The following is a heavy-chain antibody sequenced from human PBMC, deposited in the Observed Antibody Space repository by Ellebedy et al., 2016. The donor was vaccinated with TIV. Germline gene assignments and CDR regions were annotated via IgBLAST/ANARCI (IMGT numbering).Heavy chain of an antibody. D-gene: IGHD4-17*01. CDR2: TKNKAESYTT. CDR1: GFIFNDHY. J-gene: IGHJ4*02. V-gene: IGHV3-72*01. Sequence: GESLKISCEASGFIFNDHYMDWVRQAPGKGLEWVGRTKNKAESYTTQYAASVKGRFSISRDDSRNSLYLQMNSLRAEDTAIYYCAKAVTTEKYYGEYWGQGTLVTVSS. CDR3: AKAVTTEKYYGEY.